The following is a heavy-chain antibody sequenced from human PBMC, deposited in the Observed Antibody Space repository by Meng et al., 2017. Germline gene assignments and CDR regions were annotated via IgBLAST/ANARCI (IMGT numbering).Heavy chain of an antibody. V-gene: IGHV3-21*01. D-gene: IGHD5-24*01. CDR1: GFTFSSYS. Sequence: EVQLVESGGGLVKPGGSLRLSCAASGFTFSSYSMNWVRQAPGKGLEWVSSITRSSSYIYYADSVKGRFTISXDNAKNSVYLQINXLRAEDTAVYYCARDLSGYSYFDYWGQGTLVTVSS. CDR3: ARDLSGYSYFDY. J-gene: IGHJ4*02. CDR2: ITRSSSYI.